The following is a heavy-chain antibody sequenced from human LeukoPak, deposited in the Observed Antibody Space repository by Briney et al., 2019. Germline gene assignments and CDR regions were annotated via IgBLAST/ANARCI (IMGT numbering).Heavy chain of an antibody. V-gene: IGHV1-8*03. CDR2: MNPHSGNT. J-gene: IGHJ4*02. D-gene: IGHD6-6*01. CDR3: ARGGWVITSSSSPYFDY. CDR1: GYTFSNFG. Sequence: ASVKVSCKASGYTFSNFGINWVRQATGQGLEWMGWMNPHSGNTGYAQKFQGRVTITRNTSISTAYMELSSLRSEDTAVFYCARGGWVITSSSSPYFDYWGQGTLVTVSS.